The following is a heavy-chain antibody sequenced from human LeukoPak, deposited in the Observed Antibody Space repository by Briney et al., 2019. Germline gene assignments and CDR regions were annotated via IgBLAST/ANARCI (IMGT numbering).Heavy chain of an antibody. CDR1: GGSISSSSYY. D-gene: IGHD3-22*01. CDR3: ARLGYYDSSVGY. J-gene: IGHJ4*02. Sequence: PSETLSLTCTVSGGSISSSSYYWGWIRQPPGKGLEWTGSIYYSGSTYYNPSLKSRVTISVDTSENQFSLKLSSVTAADTAVYYCARLGYYDSSVGYWGQGTLVTVSS. CDR2: IYYSGST. V-gene: IGHV4-39*01.